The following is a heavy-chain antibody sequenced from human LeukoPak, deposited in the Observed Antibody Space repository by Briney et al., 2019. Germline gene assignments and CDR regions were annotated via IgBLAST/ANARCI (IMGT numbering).Heavy chain of an antibody. J-gene: IGHJ4*02. Sequence: GGSLRLSCTASGFTFSSYEMNWVRQAPGKGLEYVANINGDGSEKYYVDSVKGRFTISRDNVRNSLFLQMSSLRVEDTAVYYCARDSSAEKGQQLANWGQGTLVTVST. CDR3: ARDSSAEKGQQLAN. D-gene: IGHD6-13*01. CDR2: INGDGSEK. V-gene: IGHV3-7*04. CDR1: GFTFSSYE.